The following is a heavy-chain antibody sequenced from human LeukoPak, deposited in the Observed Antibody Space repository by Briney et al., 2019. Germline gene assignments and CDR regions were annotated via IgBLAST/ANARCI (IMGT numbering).Heavy chain of an antibody. J-gene: IGHJ4*02. Sequence: SETLSLTCTVSGASISGSISGGTYYWNWIRQPAGKGLEWIGRMYNGGTTINYGPSLKSRVTISVDTSKNQFSLNVASVTAADTAVYYCARSTNRLDSWGQGTLVTVSS. CDR3: ARSTNRLDS. V-gene: IGHV4-61*02. CDR1: GASISGSISGGTYY. CDR2: MYNGGTT. D-gene: IGHD1-14*01.